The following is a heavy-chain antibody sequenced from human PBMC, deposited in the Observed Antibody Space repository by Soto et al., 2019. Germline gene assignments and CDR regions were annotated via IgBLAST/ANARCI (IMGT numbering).Heavy chain of an antibody. CDR2: IYPGDSDT. J-gene: IGHJ6*02. Sequence: GAAQQSSYEGCGYNFSSYWCCWERQMPGKGLEWMGIIYPGDSDTRYSPSFQGQVTISADKSISTAYLQWSSLKASDTAMYYCGSTRGYYYGMDVWGQGTTVTVS. CDR1: GYNFSSYW. V-gene: IGHV5-51*01. CDR3: GSTRGYYYGMDV.